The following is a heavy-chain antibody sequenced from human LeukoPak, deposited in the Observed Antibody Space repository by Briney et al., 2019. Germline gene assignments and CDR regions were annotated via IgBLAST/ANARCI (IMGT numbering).Heavy chain of an antibody. Sequence: SETLSLTCTVSGYSISSYYWSWIRQPPGKGLEWIGYIYYSGSTNYNPSLKSRVTISVDTSKNQFSLKLSSVTAADTAVYYCARGVIAVAGTCFDYWGQGTLVTVSS. CDR2: IYYSGST. V-gene: IGHV4-59*01. J-gene: IGHJ4*02. D-gene: IGHD6-19*01. CDR1: GYSISSYY. CDR3: ARGVIAVAGTCFDY.